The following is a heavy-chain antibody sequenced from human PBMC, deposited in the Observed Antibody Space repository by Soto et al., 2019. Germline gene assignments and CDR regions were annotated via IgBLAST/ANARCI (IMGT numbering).Heavy chain of an antibody. Sequence: PGGSLRLSCSASGFTFRTYAMYWVRQAPGKGLEFVSAISINGGSTYYADSVKGRFTISRDNSKNTLYLQMSSLRAEDTAVYYCVKDQTETATTYFDYWGQGTLVTVSS. CDR2: ISINGGST. V-gene: IGHV3-64D*08. J-gene: IGHJ4*02. CDR1: GFTFRTYA. CDR3: VKDQTETATTYFDY. D-gene: IGHD6-25*01.